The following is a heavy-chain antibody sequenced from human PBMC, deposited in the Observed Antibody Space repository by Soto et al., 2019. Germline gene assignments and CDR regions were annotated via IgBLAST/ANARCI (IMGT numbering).Heavy chain of an antibody. D-gene: IGHD2-2*01. CDR1: GGSMSRDC. CDR2: IYDSGST. J-gene: IGHJ4*02. CDR3: ARLEYHFDY. Sequence: SETRCVRCTVSGGSMSRDCWSGIRQPPGKGLEWIGYIYDSGSTNYNSSLKSRVTISVDTSKNQFSLKLNSVTAADTAVYYCARLEYHFDYWGQGTLVTVS. V-gene: IGHV4-59*01.